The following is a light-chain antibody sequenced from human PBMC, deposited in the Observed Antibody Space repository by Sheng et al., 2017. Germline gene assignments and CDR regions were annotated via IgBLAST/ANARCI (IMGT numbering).Light chain of an antibody. CDR3: QVWDSSGRPYYV. CDR1: DLGSKS. CDR2: DDK. V-gene: IGLV3-21*02. J-gene: IGLJ1*01. Sequence: SYELTQPPSVSVAPGQTATITCAGNDLGSKSVHWYQQRSGQAPVLVVYDDKDRPSGISERFSGTNSGNTATLTISRVEVGDEADYHCQVWDSSGRPYYVFGGGTKVTVL.